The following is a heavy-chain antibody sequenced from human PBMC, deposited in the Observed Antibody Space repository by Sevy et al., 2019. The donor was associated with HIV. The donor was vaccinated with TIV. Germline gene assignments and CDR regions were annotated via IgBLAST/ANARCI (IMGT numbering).Heavy chain of an antibody. V-gene: IGHV3-23*01. D-gene: IGHD3-22*01. J-gene: IGHJ3*02. CDR1: GFTFSNYA. CDR2: ISGRDTGT. CDR3: AKDTIVVVGEALDI. Sequence: GGSLRLSCAVSGFTFSNYAMSLVRQAPGKGLEWVSAISGRDTGTFYAESVKGRFTISRDNSKNTLYLQMNSLRAGDTAVYYCAKDTIVVVGEALDIWGRGTMVTVSS.